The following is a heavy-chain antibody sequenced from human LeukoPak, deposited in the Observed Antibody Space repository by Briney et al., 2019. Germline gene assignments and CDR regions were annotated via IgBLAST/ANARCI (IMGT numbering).Heavy chain of an antibody. V-gene: IGHV4-34*01. D-gene: IGHD1-20*01. J-gene: IGHJ4*02. CDR2: INHSGST. Sequence: SETLSLTCAVYGGSFSGYYWSWIRQPPGKGLEWIGEINHSGSTNYNPSLKSRVTTSVDTSKNQFSLKLSSVTAADTAVYYCARGRSITGTKDYWGQGTLVTVSS. CDR3: ARGRSITGTKDY. CDR1: GGSFSGYY.